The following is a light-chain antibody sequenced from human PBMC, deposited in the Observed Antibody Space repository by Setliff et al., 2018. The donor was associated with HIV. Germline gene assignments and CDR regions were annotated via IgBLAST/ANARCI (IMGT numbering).Light chain of an antibody. CDR2: EVS. CDR1: SSDVGGYNY. J-gene: IGLJ1*01. CDR3: SSYTGSSTQV. Sequence: QSALTQPASVSGSPGQSITISCTGTSSDVGGYNYVSWYQHHPGKAPKLMIYEVSDRPSGVSNRFSASKSGNTASLTISGLQAEDEADYYCSSYTGSSTQVFGTGTKVTVL. V-gene: IGLV2-14*01.